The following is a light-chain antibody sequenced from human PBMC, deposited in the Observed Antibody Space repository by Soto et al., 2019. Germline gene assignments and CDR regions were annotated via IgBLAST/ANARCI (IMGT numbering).Light chain of an antibody. CDR1: SSDVGGYNY. J-gene: IGLJ2*01. CDR3: SSYAGSNNVA. V-gene: IGLV2-8*01. CDR2: EVS. Sequence: QSALTQPPSASGSPGQSVTISCTGTSSDVGGYNYVSWYQQHPGKAPKLMIYEVSKRPSGVPDRFSGSKSGNTASLTVSGLQAEDEADYYCSSYAGSNNVAFGGGTQLIVL.